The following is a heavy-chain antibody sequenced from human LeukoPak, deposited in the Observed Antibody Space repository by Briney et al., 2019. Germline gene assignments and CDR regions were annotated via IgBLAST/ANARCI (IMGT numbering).Heavy chain of an antibody. CDR2: ITTSDGNT. CDR1: GFTFSSYT. D-gene: IGHD7-27*01. J-gene: IGHJ4*02. Sequence: GGSLRLSCAASGFTFSSYTMSWVRQAPGKGLEWVSTITTSDGNTYYADSVKGRFTVSRDNSKNTLYLQMNSLRAEDTAVYYCAKDGGLWVSAHWGDSWGRGTLVTVSS. CDR3: AKDGGLWVSAHWGDS. V-gene: IGHV3-23*01.